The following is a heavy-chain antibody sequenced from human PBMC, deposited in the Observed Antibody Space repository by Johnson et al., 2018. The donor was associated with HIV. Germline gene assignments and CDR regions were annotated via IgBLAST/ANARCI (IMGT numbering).Heavy chain of an antibody. Sequence: QVHLVDSGGGVVQPGRSLRLSCAVSGFTFSSYAMHWVRQAPGEGLEWVAVISYDGSNKYYADSVKGRFPISRDNSKNTLYLQMNSLRAEDTAVYYCAIIPPGGAGKGADAFDIWGQGTMVTVSS. CDR2: ISYDGSNK. D-gene: IGHD1-26*01. CDR3: AIIPPGGAGKGADAFDI. CDR1: GFTFSSYA. V-gene: IGHV3-30-3*01. J-gene: IGHJ3*02.